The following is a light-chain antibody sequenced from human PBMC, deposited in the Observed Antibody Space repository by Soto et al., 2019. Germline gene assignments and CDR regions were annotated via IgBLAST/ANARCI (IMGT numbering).Light chain of an antibody. CDR2: WSS. V-gene: IGKV4-1*01. Sequence: DIVMTQSPDSLTVSLGERATVNCKSSQSILYSSNNKNYLAWYQQKIGQPPKLLIYWSSTRESGVPDRFSGSGSGTDFTLTISSLQAEDVAVYYCQQYYGPPLTFGGGTKVEI. J-gene: IGKJ4*01. CDR1: QSILYSSNNKNY. CDR3: QQYYGPPLT.